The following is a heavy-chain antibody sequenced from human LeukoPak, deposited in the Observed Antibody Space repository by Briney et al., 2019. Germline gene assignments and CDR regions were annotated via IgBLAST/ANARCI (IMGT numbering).Heavy chain of an antibody. V-gene: IGHV3-23*01. Sequence: GGSLRLSCAASGFTFSSYAMSWVRQAPGKGLEWVSAICGSGGSTYYADSVKGRFTISRDNSKNTLYLQMNSLRAEDTAVYYCAKGDYGGNSVPPQVDYWGQGTLVTVSS. D-gene: IGHD4-23*01. CDR2: ICGSGGST. J-gene: IGHJ4*02. CDR3: AKGDYGGNSVPPQVDY. CDR1: GFTFSSYA.